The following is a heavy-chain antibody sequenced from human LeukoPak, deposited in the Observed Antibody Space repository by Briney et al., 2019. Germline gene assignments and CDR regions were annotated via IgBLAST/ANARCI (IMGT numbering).Heavy chain of an antibody. CDR3: ARGYSSGYYGDY. J-gene: IGHJ4*02. D-gene: IGHD3-22*01. CDR1: GFTFSSYG. Sequence: GGSLRLSCAASGFTFSSYGMHWVRQAPGKGLEWMAVIWYGGSKKFYADSVKGRFTISRDNSKITLYLQMNSLRAEDTAVYYCARGYSSGYYGDYWGQGTLVTVSS. CDR2: IWYGGSKK. V-gene: IGHV3-33*01.